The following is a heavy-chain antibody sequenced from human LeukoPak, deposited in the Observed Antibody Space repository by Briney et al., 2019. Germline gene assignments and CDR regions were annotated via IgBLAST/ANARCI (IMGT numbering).Heavy chain of an antibody. CDR2: ISGSGGST. J-gene: IGHJ3*02. CDR3: AKDQGYDFWSGYHWERDAFDI. V-gene: IGHV3-23*01. D-gene: IGHD3-3*01. CDR1: GFTFSSYA. Sequence: PGGSLRLSCAASGFTFSSYAMSWVRQAPGKGLEWVSAISGSGGSTYYADSVKGRFTISRDNSKNTLYLQMNSLRAEDTAVYYCAKDQGYDFWSGYHWERDAFDIWGQGTMVTVSS.